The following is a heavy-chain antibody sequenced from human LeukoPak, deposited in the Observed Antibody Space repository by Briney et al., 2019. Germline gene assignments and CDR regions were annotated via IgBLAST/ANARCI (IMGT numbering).Heavy chain of an antibody. CDR3: VSSTFHYDSSGYYYGMDV. CDR1: GGTFSSYA. J-gene: IGHJ6*02. D-gene: IGHD3-22*01. CDR2: IIPIFGTA. V-gene: IGHV1-69*13. Sequence: SVKVSCKASGGTFSSYAISWVRQAPGQGLEWMGGIIPIFGTANYAQKFQGRVTITADESTSTAYMELSSLRSEDTAVYYCVSSTFHYDSSGYYYGMDVWGQGTTVTVSS.